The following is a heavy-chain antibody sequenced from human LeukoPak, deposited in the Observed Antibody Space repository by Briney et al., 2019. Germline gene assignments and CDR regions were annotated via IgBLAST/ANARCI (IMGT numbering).Heavy chain of an antibody. J-gene: IGHJ4*02. CDR1: GGSISSGSYY. CDR3: AREQWELDY. CDR2: IYTSGST. Sequence: SETLSLTCTVSGGSISSGSYYWSWIRQPAGKGLEWIGRIYTSGSTNYNPSLKSRVTISVDTSKNQFSLKLSSVTAADTAVYYCAREQWELDYWGQGTLVTVSS. V-gene: IGHV4-61*02. D-gene: IGHD1-26*01.